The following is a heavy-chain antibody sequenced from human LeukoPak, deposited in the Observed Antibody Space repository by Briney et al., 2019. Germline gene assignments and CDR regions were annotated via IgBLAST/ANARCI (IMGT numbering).Heavy chain of an antibody. J-gene: IGHJ4*02. V-gene: IGHV3-30*18. Sequence: PGRSLRHSCAAPGFTFSSYGMHWVRPAPHKGQEWVAVISYEGSNKYYTHSVNGRFPISRDNSKNTLYLQMNSVRAEDTAVYYCAKPRYCSIWSFDFWGQGTLVTVSS. CDR3: AKPRYCSIWSFDF. D-gene: IGHD6-13*01. CDR2: ISYEGSNK. CDR1: GFTFSSYG.